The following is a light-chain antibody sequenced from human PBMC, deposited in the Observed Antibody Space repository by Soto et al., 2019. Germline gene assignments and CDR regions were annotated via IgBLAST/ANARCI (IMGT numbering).Light chain of an antibody. CDR3: QQRET. CDR2: GAS. V-gene: IGKV3-20*01. J-gene: IGKJ2*01. Sequence: EIVLTQSPGTLSLSPGERATLSCRASQSVSNIYLAWYQQKPGQAPRLLIYGASSRATGIPDRFSGSGSGTDFTLTISRLEPEDFSVYYCQQRETFGQGTKLEIK. CDR1: QSVSNIY.